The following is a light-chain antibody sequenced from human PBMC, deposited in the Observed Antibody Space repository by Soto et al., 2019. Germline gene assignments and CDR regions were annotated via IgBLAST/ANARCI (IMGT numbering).Light chain of an antibody. V-gene: IGKV3-15*01. CDR1: QSFSSN. CDR3: QQYKNWPPLT. J-gene: IGKJ4*01. Sequence: EIVMTQSPATLSVSPGERATLACRASQSFSSNLAWYQHKPCQAPRRLIYGASTRATGIPARFSGSGSGTEFTLTISSLQSEDFAVYNCQQYKNWPPLTFGGGTKVEIK. CDR2: GAS.